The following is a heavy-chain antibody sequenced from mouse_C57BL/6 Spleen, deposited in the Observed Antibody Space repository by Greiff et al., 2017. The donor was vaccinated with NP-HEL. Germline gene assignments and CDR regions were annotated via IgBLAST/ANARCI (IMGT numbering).Heavy chain of an antibody. CDR1: GYTFTDYN. Sequence: EVQLQQSGPELVKPGASVKMSCKASGYTFTDYNMHWVKQSHGKSLEWIGYINPNNGGTSYNQKFKGKATLTVNKSSSTAYMELRSLTSEDSAVYYCERRRAGTVYYFDYWGQGTTLTVSS. V-gene: IGHV1-22*01. CDR2: INPNNGGT. CDR3: ERRRAGTVYYFDY. D-gene: IGHD3-3*01. J-gene: IGHJ2*01.